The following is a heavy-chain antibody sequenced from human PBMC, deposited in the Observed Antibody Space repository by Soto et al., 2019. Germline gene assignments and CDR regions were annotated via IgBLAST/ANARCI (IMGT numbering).Heavy chain of an antibody. D-gene: IGHD1-26*01. Sequence: PSETLSLTCTVSGGSIGSYYWSWIRQPPGKGLEWIGYIYYSGSTNYNPSLKSRVTISVDTSKNQFSLKLSSVTAADTAVYYCARHARGRLSWFDPWGQGTLVTVSS. V-gene: IGHV4-59*08. CDR3: ARHARGRLSWFDP. J-gene: IGHJ5*02. CDR2: IYYSGST. CDR1: GGSIGSYY.